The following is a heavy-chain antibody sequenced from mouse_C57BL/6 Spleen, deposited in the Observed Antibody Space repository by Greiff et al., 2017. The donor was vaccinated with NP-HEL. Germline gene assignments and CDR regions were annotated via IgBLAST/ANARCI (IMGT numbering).Heavy chain of an antibody. CDR3: ARKDSNYAMDY. D-gene: IGHD2-5*01. V-gene: IGHV1-81*01. Sequence: QVQLKQSGAELARPGASVKLSCKASGYTFTSYGISWVKQRTGQGLEWIGEIYPRSGNTYYNEKFKGKATLTADKSSSPAYMELRSLTSADSAVYFCARKDSNYAMDYWGQGTSVTVSS. CDR2: IYPRSGNT. CDR1: GYTFTSYG. J-gene: IGHJ4*01.